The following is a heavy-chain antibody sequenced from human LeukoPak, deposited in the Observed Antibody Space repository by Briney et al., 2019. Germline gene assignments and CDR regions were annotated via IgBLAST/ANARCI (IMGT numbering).Heavy chain of an antibody. CDR3: ARSPYSSGRYPNDAFDI. D-gene: IGHD6-19*01. Sequence: PSETLSLTCTVSGGSISSYYWSWIRRPAGKGLEWIGRIYTSGSTNYNPSLKSRVTMSVDTSKNQFSLKLSSVTAADTAVYYCARSPYSSGRYPNDAFDIWGQGTMVTVSS. V-gene: IGHV4-4*07. CDR1: GGSISSYY. J-gene: IGHJ3*02. CDR2: IYTSGST.